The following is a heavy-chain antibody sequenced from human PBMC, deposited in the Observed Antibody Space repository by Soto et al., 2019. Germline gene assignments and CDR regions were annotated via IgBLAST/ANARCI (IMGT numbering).Heavy chain of an antibody. D-gene: IGHD3-22*01. V-gene: IGHV3-9*01. Sequence: SGGSLRLSCAASGFPFVDYAMHWVRQAPGKGLEWVSGISWNSGSIGYADSVKGRFTISRDNAKNSLYLQMNSLRAEDTALYYCAKDPYYYDSSGYYLEYYFDYWGQGTLVTVSS. CDR2: ISWNSGSI. CDR1: GFPFVDYA. J-gene: IGHJ4*02. CDR3: AKDPYYYDSSGYYLEYYFDY.